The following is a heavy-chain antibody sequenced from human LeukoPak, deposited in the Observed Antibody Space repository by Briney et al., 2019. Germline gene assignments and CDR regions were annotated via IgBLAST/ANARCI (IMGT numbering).Heavy chain of an antibody. CDR3: AKVLVMVRGPFDY. Sequence: GGSLRLSCAASGFTFSSYAMSWVRQAPAKGLEWGSAISGSGGSTYYTDSVKGRFPISRDNSKNTLYLQMNSLRAEDTAVYYCAKVLVMVRGPFDYWGQGTLVTVSS. J-gene: IGHJ4*02. CDR1: GFTFSSYA. D-gene: IGHD3-10*01. V-gene: IGHV3-23*01. CDR2: ISGSGGST.